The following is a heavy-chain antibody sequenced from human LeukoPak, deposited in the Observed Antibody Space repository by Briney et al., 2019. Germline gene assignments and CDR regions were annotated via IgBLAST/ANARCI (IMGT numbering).Heavy chain of an antibody. Sequence: SETLSLTCAVYGGSFSGYYWSSIRQPPGKGLEWIGEINHSGSTNYNPSLKSRVTISVDTSKNQFSLKVSSVTAADTAVYYCARRIAARPRGYWFDPWGQGTLVTVSS. J-gene: IGHJ5*02. CDR2: INHSGST. CDR1: GGSFSGYY. CDR3: ARRIAARPRGYWFDP. D-gene: IGHD6-6*01. V-gene: IGHV4-34*01.